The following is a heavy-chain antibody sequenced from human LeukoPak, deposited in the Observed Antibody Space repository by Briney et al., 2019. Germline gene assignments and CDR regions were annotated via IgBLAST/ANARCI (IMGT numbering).Heavy chain of an antibody. V-gene: IGHV4-59*01. Sequence: SETLSLTCTVSGGSISSYYWSWIRQPPGKGLEWIGYIYYSGSTNYNPSLKSRVTISVDTSKSQFSLKLSSVTAADTAVYYCARESNTMIENWFDPWGQGTLVTVSS. CDR1: GGSISSYY. D-gene: IGHD3-22*01. CDR2: IYYSGST. CDR3: ARESNTMIENWFDP. J-gene: IGHJ5*02.